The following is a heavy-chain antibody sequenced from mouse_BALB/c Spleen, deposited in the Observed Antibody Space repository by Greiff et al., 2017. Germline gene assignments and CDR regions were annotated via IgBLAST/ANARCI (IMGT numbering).Heavy chain of an antibody. V-gene: IGHV2-9*02. Sequence: VKLQESGPGLVAPSQSLSITCTVSGFSLTSYGVHWVRQPPGKGLEWLGVIWAGGSTNYNSALMSRLSISKDNSKSQVFLKMNSLQTDDTAMYYCARVGPFAYWGQGTLVTVSA. CDR3: ARVGPFAY. CDR1: GFSLTSYG. J-gene: IGHJ3*01. CDR2: IWAGGST.